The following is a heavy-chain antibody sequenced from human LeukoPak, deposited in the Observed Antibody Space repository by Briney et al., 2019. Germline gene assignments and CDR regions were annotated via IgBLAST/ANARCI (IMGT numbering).Heavy chain of an antibody. V-gene: IGHV4-30-4*08. CDR3: ARDVDTAMVIFDY. D-gene: IGHD5-18*01. J-gene: IGHJ4*02. CDR2: IYNTGST. CDR1: AGSISSGDYY. Sequence: SQTLSLTCTVSAGSISSGDYYWSWIRQPPGKGLEWIGYIYNTGSTYYNPSLKSRVTISVDTSKNQFSLNLRSVTAADTAVYYCARDVDTAMVIFDYWGQGTLVTVSS.